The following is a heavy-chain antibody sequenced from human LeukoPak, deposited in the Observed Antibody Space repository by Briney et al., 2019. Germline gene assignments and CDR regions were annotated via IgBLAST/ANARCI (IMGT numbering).Heavy chain of an antibody. CDR2: ISYDGSNK. CDR1: GFTFSSYG. J-gene: IGHJ6*02. V-gene: IGHV3-30*18. Sequence: PGGSLRLSCVASGFTFSSYGMHWVRQAPGKGLEWVAVISYDGSNKYYADSVKGRFTISRDNPKNTLYLQMNSLRAEDTAVYYCAKILGGSSWYRAWVGYYYGMDVWGQGTTVTVSS. CDR3: AKILGGSSWYRAWVGYYYGMDV. D-gene: IGHD6-13*01.